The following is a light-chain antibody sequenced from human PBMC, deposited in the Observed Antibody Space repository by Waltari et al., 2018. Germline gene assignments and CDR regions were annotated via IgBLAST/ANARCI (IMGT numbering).Light chain of an antibody. CDR1: SSNIGSNY. V-gene: IGLV1-47*01. CDR2: RNK. CDR3: AAWDDSLSGWV. Sequence: QSVLTQPPSASGTPGQRVTISCSGSSSNIGSNYVYWYQQLPGTAPKLLIYRNKRRPSGCPDRFSGSTSGTSASLAIIGLRSEDEADYYCAAWDDSLSGWVFGGGTKLTVL. J-gene: IGLJ3*02.